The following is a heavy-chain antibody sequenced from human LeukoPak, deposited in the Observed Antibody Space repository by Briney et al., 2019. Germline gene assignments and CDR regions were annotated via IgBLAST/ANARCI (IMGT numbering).Heavy chain of an antibody. CDR1: GFTFSSYA. CDR3: AKTMGAIDHDY. CDR2: ITNSGGST. D-gene: IGHD1-26*01. J-gene: IGHJ4*02. Sequence: GSLRLSCAASGFTFSSYAMTWVRQAPGKGLGWVSAITNSGGSTYYADSVKGRFTISRDNSKNTLYLQMNSLRAEDTAVYYCAKTMGAIDHDYWGQGTLVTVSS. V-gene: IGHV3-23*01.